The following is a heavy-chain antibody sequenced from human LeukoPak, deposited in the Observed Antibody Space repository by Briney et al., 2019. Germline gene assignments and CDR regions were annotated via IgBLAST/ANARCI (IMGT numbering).Heavy chain of an antibody. Sequence: PGGSLRLSCVASGFXFSSCEINWVRQAPGKGLEWVSYISSSSSAIYYADSVKGRFTISRDNAKTSLYLQMNSLRAEDTAVYYCARDRSSTWYFDLWGQGTLVTVSS. V-gene: IGHV3-48*03. J-gene: IGHJ5*02. CDR1: GFXFSSCE. CDR3: ARDRSSTWYFDL. CDR2: ISSSSSAI. D-gene: IGHD6-13*01.